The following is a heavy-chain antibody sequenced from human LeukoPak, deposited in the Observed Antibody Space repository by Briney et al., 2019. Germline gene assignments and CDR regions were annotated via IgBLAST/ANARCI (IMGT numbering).Heavy chain of an antibody. CDR1: GVSISSGGYY. Sequence: SQTLSLTCTVSGVSISSGGYYWSWIRQHPGKGLEWIGYIYYSGSTYYNPSLKSRVTISVDTSKNQFSLKLSSVTTADTAVYYCARAAYSGSYHSDCWGQGTLVTVSS. J-gene: IGHJ4*02. V-gene: IGHV4-31*03. CDR2: IYYSGST. D-gene: IGHD1-26*01. CDR3: ARAAYSGSYHSDC.